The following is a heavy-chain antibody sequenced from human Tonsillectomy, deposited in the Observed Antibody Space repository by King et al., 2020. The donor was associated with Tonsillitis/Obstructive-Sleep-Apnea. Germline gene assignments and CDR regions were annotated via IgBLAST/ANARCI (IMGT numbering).Heavy chain of an antibody. J-gene: IGHJ4*02. CDR2: INPSGGGT. Sequence: QLVQSGAEVKKPGASVKVSCKASGYTFTSYYMHWVRQAPGQGLEWMGMINPSGGGTSYAQKFQGRVTMTRDTSTSTVYMELSSLGSEDTAVYYCARDQSGWYYFDYWGQGTLVTVSS. V-gene: IGHV1-46*01. CDR3: ARDQSGWYYFDY. D-gene: IGHD6-19*01. CDR1: GYTFTSYY.